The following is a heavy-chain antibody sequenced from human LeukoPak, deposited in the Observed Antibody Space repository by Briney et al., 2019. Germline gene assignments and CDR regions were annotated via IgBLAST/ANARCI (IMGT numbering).Heavy chain of an antibody. CDR3: AKDTSSSWPHHFDY. V-gene: IGHV3-23*01. Sequence: GGSLRLSCAASGFTFSSYAMSWVRPAPGKGLEWVSAISGSSGSTYYADSVKGRFTISRDNSKNTLYLQMNSLRAEDTAVYYCAKDTSSSWPHHFDYWGQGTLVTVSS. CDR2: ISGSSGST. CDR1: GFTFSSYA. D-gene: IGHD6-13*01. J-gene: IGHJ4*02.